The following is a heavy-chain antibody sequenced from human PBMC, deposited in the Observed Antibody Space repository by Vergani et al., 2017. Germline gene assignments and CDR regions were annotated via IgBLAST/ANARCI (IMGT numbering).Heavy chain of an antibody. CDR2: ISGSGGST. D-gene: IGHD3-22*01. J-gene: IGHJ5*02. CDR1: GFTFSSYA. CDR3: AKGEPTYYYDGSGSSNWFDP. V-gene: IGHV3-23*01. Sequence: EVQLLESGGGLVQPGGSLRLSCAASGFTFSSYAMSWVRQAPEKGLEWVSTISGSGGSTYYADSVKGRFTISRDNFKNTLYLQMNSLRAEDTAVYYCAKGEPTYYYDGSGSSNWFDPWGQGTLVTVSS.